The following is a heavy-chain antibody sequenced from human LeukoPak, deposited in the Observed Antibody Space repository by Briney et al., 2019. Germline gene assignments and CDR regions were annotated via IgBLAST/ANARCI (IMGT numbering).Heavy chain of an antibody. D-gene: IGHD4-23*01. CDR1: GYTFTSYA. CDR2: INAGNGNT. CDR3: ARLSTVGGHYGMDV. V-gene: IGHV1-3*01. J-gene: IGHJ6*04. Sequence: GASVKVSCKASGYTFTSYAMHWVRQAPGQRLEWMGWINAGNGNTKYSQKFQGRVTITRDTSASTAYMELSSLRSEDTAVYYCARLSTVGGHYGMDVWGKGTTVIVSS.